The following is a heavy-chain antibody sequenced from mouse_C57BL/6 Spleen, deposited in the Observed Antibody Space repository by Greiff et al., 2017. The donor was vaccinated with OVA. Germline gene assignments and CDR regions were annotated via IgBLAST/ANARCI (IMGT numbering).Heavy chain of an antibody. D-gene: IGHD4-1*02. J-gene: IGHJ3*01. V-gene: IGHV7-3*01. CDR3: ARSSTGTTGAWFAY. Sequence: EVMLVESGGGLVQPGGSLSLSCAASGFTFTDYYMSWVRQPPGKALEWLGFIRNKANGYTTEYSASVKGRFTISRDNSQSILYLQMNALRAEDSATYYCARSSTGTTGAWFAYWGQGTLVTVSA. CDR2: IRNKANGYTT. CDR1: GFTFTDYY.